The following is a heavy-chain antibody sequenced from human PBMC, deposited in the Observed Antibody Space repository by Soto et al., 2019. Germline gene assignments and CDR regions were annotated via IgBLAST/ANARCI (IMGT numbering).Heavy chain of an antibody. CDR3: ATCQLGQYYYAMDV. CDR1: GVSIVSNNW. V-gene: IGHV4-4*02. D-gene: IGHD7-27*01. CDR2: IYHSGRT. J-gene: IGHJ6*02. Sequence: SETLSLTCAVSGVSIVSNNWWTWVRQPPGKGLEWIGEIYHSGRTKYNPSLKSRVTISVDTSKNQFSLILSSVTAADTAVYYCATCQLGQYYYAMDVWGQGTTVTVSS.